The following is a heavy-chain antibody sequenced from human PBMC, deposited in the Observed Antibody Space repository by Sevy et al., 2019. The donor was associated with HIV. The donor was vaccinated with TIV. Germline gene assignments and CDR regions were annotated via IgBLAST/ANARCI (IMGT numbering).Heavy chain of an antibody. CDR3: ARGEVYRIAARHFDY. D-gene: IGHD6-6*01. CDR1: GYTFTGYY. J-gene: IGHJ4*02. CDR2: INPNSGGT. V-gene: IGHV1-2*02. Sequence: ASVKVSCKASGYTFTGYYMHWVRQAPGQGLEWMGWINPNSGGTNYAQKFQGGVTMTRDTSISTAYMELSRLRSDDTAVYYCARGEVYRIAARHFDYWGQGTLVTVSS.